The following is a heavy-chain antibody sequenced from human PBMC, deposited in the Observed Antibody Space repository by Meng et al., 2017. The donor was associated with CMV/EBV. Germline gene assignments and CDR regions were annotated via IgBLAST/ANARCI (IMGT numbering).Heavy chain of an antibody. Sequence: GGSLRLSCAASGFTFSSYWMHWVRQVPGKGLVWVSRINSDDSTTTYADSVKGRFTISRDNAKNTVYLQMNSLRVEDTAVYYCARASGPAAKYGMDVWGQGTTVTVSS. V-gene: IGHV3-74*03. CDR3: ARASGPAAKYGMDV. CDR2: INSDDSTT. J-gene: IGHJ6*02. CDR1: GFTFSSYW.